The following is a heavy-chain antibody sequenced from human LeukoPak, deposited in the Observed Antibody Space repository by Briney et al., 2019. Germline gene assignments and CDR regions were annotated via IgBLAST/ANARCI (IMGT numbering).Heavy chain of an antibody. J-gene: IGHJ3*02. CDR2: ISGASSSI. Sequence: GGSLRLSCAASGFALSGYGMNWVRQAPGKGLEWVSYISGASSSIYYADSVRGRFTISRDNAKNSLYLQMDSLRDDDTAVYYCAKDYDSSGWAAFDIWGQGTMVTVSS. V-gene: IGHV3-48*02. CDR3: AKDYDSSGWAAFDI. D-gene: IGHD3-22*01. CDR1: GFALSGYG.